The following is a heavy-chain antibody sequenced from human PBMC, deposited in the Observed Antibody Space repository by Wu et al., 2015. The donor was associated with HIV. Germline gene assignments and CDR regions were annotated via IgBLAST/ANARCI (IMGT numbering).Heavy chain of an antibody. CDR3: TREWRVSGRWLQSENWFDP. J-gene: IGHJ5*02. D-gene: IGHD5-24*01. CDR2: INPSGGST. V-gene: IGHV1-46*03. CDR1: GYTFTSYY. Sequence: QVQLVQSGAEVKKPGASVKISCKASGYTFTSYYMHWVRQAPGQGLEWMGIINPSGGSTSYAQKFQGRVTMTRDTSTSTVYMELSSLKSEDTAMYYCTREWRVSGRWLQSENWFDPGAREPWSPSPQ.